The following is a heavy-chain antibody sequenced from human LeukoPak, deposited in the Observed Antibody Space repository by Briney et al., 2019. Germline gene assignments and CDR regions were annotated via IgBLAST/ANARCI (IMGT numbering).Heavy chain of an antibody. CDR1: GYTFTSYD. D-gene: IGHD4-11*01. CDR2: MNPNSGNT. J-gene: IGHJ4*02. CDR3: ARGKSSDYSNYLGY. Sequence: GASVKVSCKASGYTFTSYDINWVRQATGQGLEWMGWMNPNSGNTGYAQKFQGRVTMTRNTSISTAYMELSSLRSEDTAVYYCARGKSSDYSNYLGYWGQGTLVTVSS. V-gene: IGHV1-8*01.